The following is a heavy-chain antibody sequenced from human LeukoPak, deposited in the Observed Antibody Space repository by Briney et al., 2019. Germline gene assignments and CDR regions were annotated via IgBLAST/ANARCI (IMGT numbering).Heavy chain of an antibody. CDR3: ARGHYDVLAASYKWTPDY. Sequence: PGGSLRLSCAASGFTFNTFNMNWVRQAPGKGLECVSSITSGGDYIYYADSVKGRFTTYRDNAKNSLSLQLNSLRVEDTAVYYCARGHYDVLAASYKWTPDYWGQGTLVTVSS. CDR2: ITSGGDYI. D-gene: IGHD3-9*01. CDR1: GFTFNTFN. J-gene: IGHJ4*02. V-gene: IGHV3-21*01.